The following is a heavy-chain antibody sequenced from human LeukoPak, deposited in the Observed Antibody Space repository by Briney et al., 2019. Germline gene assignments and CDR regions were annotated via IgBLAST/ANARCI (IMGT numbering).Heavy chain of an antibody. CDR2: IYSGGST. J-gene: IGHJ4*02. Sequence: GGSLRLSCAASGFTVSSDYMSWVRQAPGKGLEWVSVIYSGGSTYYADSVKGRFTISRDNSKNTLYLQMNSLRAEDTAVYYCARASAMVMAYYFDYWGQGTLVTVSS. D-gene: IGHD5-18*01. CDR3: ARASAMVMAYYFDY. CDR1: GFTVSSDY. V-gene: IGHV3-66*01.